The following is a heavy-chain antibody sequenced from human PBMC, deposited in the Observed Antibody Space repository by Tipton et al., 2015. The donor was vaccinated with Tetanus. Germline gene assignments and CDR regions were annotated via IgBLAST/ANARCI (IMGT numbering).Heavy chain of an antibody. Sequence: TLSLTCAVYGASFSDYYWSWIRQAPGKGLEWIGEINHSGNTNHNPSLKSRVTLSVDTSKNQFSLKLNSVATADTAVYFCARDELFFSGGEDHAAFDIWGQGTLVTVSS. V-gene: IGHV4-34*01. D-gene: IGHD3-10*01. J-gene: IGHJ3*02. CDR3: ARDELFFSGGEDHAAFDI. CDR2: INHSGNT. CDR1: GASFSDYY.